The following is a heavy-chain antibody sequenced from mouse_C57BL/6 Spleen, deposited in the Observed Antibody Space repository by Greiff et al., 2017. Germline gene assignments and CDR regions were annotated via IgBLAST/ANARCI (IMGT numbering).Heavy chain of an antibody. Sequence: QVQLQQPGAELVKPGASVTLSCKASGYTFTSYWMHWVKQRPGRGLEWIGRIDPNSGGTKSNEKFKSKATLTVDKPSSTAYMQLSSLTSEDSAVYYCATYDYDGGDGYYFDYWGQGTTLTVSS. J-gene: IGHJ2*01. V-gene: IGHV1-72*01. CDR1: GYTFTSYW. CDR3: ATYDYDGGDGYYFDY. CDR2: IDPNSGGT. D-gene: IGHD2-4*01.